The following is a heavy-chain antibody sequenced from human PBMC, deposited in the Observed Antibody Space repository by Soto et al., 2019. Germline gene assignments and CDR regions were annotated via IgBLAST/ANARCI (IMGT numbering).Heavy chain of an antibody. D-gene: IGHD3-16*01. CDR3: TRCRQDDYGLYYFDH. CDR2: IRSHIFGGTI. Sequence: GRSLRVSCRGAGFRFGNHAMSWVRQAPGKGLEWVGFIRSHIFGGTIEYAASVKGRFTISRADSKNIVYLQMNSLKTEETAVYYCTRCRQDDYGLYYFDHWGQGALVTASS. CDR1: GFRFGNHA. J-gene: IGHJ4*02. V-gene: IGHV3-49*04.